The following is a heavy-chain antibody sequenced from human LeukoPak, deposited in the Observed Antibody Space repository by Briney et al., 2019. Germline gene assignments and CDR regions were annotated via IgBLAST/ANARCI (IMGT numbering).Heavy chain of an antibody. D-gene: IGHD3-9*01. J-gene: IGHJ4*02. CDR1: GGSISSYY. Sequence: SETLSLTCTVSGGSISSYYWSWIRQPPGKGLEWIGYIYYSGSTNYNPSLKSRVTISVDTSKNQFSLKLSSVNAADTAVYYGARSNYDILTGYYYFDYWGQGTLVTVSS. CDR3: ARSNYDILTGYYYFDY. CDR2: IYYSGST. V-gene: IGHV4-59*01.